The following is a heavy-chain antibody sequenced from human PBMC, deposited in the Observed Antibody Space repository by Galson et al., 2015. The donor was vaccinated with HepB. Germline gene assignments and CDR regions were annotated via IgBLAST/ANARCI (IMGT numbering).Heavy chain of an antibody. V-gene: IGHV3-33*01. CDR1: GFVFSYYG. CDR2: IWHDGSIK. J-gene: IGHJ5*02. D-gene: IGHD3-3*01. Sequence: SLRLSCAASGFVFSYYGMHWVRQAPGKGLEWVAVIWHDGSIKYYADAVKGRFIISRDNSKSSLYVQMNSLRVEDTAVYYCARSPYYDYWNEHYVTPGLDLWGQGTLVTVSS. CDR3: ARSPYYDYWNEHYVTPGLDL.